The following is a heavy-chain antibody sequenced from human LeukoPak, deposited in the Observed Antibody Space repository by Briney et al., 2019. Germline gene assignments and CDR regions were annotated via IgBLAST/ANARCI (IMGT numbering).Heavy chain of an antibody. J-gene: IGHJ4*02. CDR2: ISSSGNT. Sequence: GGSLRLSCAAAGFTFSRSAMTWVRQTPGKGLDWVSSISSSGNTDYADCVKGRFTISRDNSKHMLYLQMNSLSAEETAVYYCVKGRISEDGLDFWGQGTLVTVSS. V-gene: IGHV3-23*01. CDR3: VKGRISEDGLDF. CDR1: GFTFSRSA. D-gene: IGHD5-24*01.